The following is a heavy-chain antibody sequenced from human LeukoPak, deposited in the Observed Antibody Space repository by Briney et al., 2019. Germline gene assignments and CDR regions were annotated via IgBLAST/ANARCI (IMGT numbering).Heavy chain of an antibody. D-gene: IGHD1-26*01. J-gene: IGHJ4*02. CDR2: INPSGGST. CDR1: GGTFGNYA. V-gene: IGHV1-46*01. Sequence: ASVKVSCKASGGTFGNYAISWVRQAPGQGLEWMGIINPSGGSTSYAQKFQGRVTMTRDMSTSTVYMELSSLRSEDTAVYYCARGDSGSYLDYFDYWGQGTLVTVSS. CDR3: ARGDSGSYLDYFDY.